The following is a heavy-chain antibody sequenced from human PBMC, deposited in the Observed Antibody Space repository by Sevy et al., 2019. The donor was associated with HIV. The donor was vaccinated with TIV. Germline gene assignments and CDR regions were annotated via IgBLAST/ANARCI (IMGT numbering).Heavy chain of an antibody. J-gene: IGHJ1*01. Sequence: GGSLRLSCAASGFSFSWYWMSWVRQTPEKGLEWVANIKQDGSEKNYVDSVKGRFAISRDNAKNALYLQMNSLRAEDTAVYYCALERLSSNVAEYFQNWGQGTLVTVSS. CDR3: ALERLSSNVAEYFQN. V-gene: IGHV3-7*01. CDR1: GFSFSWYW. CDR2: IKQDGSEK. D-gene: IGHD1-1*01.